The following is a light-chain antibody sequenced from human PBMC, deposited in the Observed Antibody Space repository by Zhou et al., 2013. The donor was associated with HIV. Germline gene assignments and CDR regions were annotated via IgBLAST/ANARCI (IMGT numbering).Light chain of an antibody. J-gene: IGKJ2*01. Sequence: DIQMTQSPSSLSASIGDRVTITCRASQAIRNDLGWFQHKPGQAPKRLIYAASTLQGGVPSRFSGGGSGTDFTLTISSLQPEDFATYYCQQTYSTPAYTFGQGTKLEIK. CDR2: AAS. CDR3: QQTYSTPAYT. CDR1: QAIRND. V-gene: IGKV1-39*01.